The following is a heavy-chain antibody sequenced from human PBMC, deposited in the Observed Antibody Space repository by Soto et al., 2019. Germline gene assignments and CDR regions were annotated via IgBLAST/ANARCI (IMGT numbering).Heavy chain of an antibody. CDR3: ARDRYDSSGYSLLDAFDI. CDR2: IIPIFGTA. Sequence: QVQLVQSGAEVKKPGSSVKVSCKASGGTFSSYAISWVRQAPGQGLEWMGGIIPIFGTANYAQKFQGRVTITADESTNTAYMELSSLRSEDTAVYYCARDRYDSSGYSLLDAFDIWGQGTMVTVSS. J-gene: IGHJ3*02. V-gene: IGHV1-69*01. CDR1: GGTFSSYA. D-gene: IGHD3-22*01.